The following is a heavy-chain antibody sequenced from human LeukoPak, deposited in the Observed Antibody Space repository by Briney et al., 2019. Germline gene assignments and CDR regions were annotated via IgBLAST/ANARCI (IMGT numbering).Heavy chain of an antibody. D-gene: IGHD2/OR15-2a*01. V-gene: IGHV4-34*01. J-gene: IGHJ3*02. CDR1: GGSFSGYY. Sequence: PSETLSLTCAVYGGSFSGYYWSWIRQPPGKGLEWIGEINHSGSTNYNPSLKSRVTISVDTSKNQFSLKLSSVTAADTAVYYCASGSSSMAFDIWGQGTMVTVSS. CDR2: INHSGST. CDR3: ASGSSSMAFDI.